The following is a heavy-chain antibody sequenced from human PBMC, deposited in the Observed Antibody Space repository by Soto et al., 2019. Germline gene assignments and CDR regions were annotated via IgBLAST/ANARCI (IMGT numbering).Heavy chain of an antibody. Sequence: SETLSLTCAVSGVSIHNSHSFWGWIRHPPGKGLEFIANVYYSGGAHYNPSFKSRVTISVDTATNQVSLRMSSVTAADTAVYFCGRVVEGATRHTDFDSWGQGTLVTVSS. D-gene: IGHD2-21*01. J-gene: IGHJ5*01. CDR3: GRVVEGATRHTDFDS. V-gene: IGHV4-39*01. CDR2: VYYSGGA. CDR1: GVSIHNSHSF.